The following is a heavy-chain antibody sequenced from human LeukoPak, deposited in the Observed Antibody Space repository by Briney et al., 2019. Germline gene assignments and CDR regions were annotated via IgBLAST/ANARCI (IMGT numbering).Heavy chain of an antibody. CDR2: INHSGST. J-gene: IGHJ4*01. CDR3: AILSRTTQLDY. CDR1: GGSFSGYY. D-gene: IGHD4-11*01. V-gene: IGHV4-34*01. Sequence: ASETLSLTCAVYGGSFSGYYCSWIRQPPGKGPEWIGEINHSGSTNYNPSLKSRVTISVDTSKNQFSLKLSSVTAADTAVYYCAILSRTTQLDYWGHGTLVTVSS.